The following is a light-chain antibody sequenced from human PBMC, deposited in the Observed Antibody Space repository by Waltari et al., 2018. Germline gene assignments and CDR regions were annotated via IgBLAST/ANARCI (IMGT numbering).Light chain of an antibody. CDR2: AAS. CDR3: QQSYSTPRT. J-gene: IGKJ1*01. Sequence: DIQMTQSPSSLSASVVDRVTITCRASQSISSYLNWYQQKPGKAPKLLIYAASSLQSGVPSRFSGSGSGTDSTLTISSLQPEDFATYYCQQSYSTPRTFGQGTKVEIK. CDR1: QSISSY. V-gene: IGKV1-39*01.